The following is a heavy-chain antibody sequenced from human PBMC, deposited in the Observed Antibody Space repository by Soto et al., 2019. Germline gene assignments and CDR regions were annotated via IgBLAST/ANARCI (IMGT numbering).Heavy chain of an antibody. CDR3: TRWRPHAHIGYSSGWYFDY. Sequence: GGSLRLSCTASGFTFGDYAMSWFRQAPGKGLEWVGFIRSKAYGGTTEYAASVKGRFTISRDDSKSIAYLQMNSLKTEDTAVYYCTRWRPHAHIGYSSGWYFDYWGQGTLVTVSS. J-gene: IGHJ4*02. V-gene: IGHV3-49*03. D-gene: IGHD6-19*01. CDR2: IRSKAYGGTT. CDR1: GFTFGDYA.